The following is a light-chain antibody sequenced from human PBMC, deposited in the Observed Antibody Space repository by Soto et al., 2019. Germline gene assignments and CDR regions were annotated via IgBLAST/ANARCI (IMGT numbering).Light chain of an antibody. J-gene: IGLJ1*01. Sequence: QSALTQPASVSGSPGQSITISCTGTSSDVGGYIYVSWYQQHPGKAPKLMIYDVTDRPSGVSNRFSGSKSGNTASLTISGLQAEDEADYCCSSYTSSGTLVFGTGTKVTVL. CDR2: DVT. CDR1: SSDVGGYIY. CDR3: SSYTSSGTLV. V-gene: IGLV2-14*01.